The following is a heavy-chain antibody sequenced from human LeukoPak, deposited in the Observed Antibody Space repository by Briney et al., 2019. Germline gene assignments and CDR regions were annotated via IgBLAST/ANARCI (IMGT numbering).Heavy chain of an antibody. CDR2: INPNSGGT. Sequence: ASVKVSCKASGYTFTGYYMHWVRQALGQGLEWMGWINPNSGGTNYAQKFQGRVTMTRDTSISTAYMELSRLRSDDTAVYYCASGGSGSYSPYYFDYWGQGTLVTVSS. CDR3: ASGGSGSYSPYYFDY. CDR1: GYTFTGYY. J-gene: IGHJ4*02. V-gene: IGHV1-2*02. D-gene: IGHD3-10*01.